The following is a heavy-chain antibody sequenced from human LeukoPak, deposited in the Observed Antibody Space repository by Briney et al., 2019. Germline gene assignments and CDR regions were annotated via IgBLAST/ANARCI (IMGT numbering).Heavy chain of an antibody. CDR3: AKSSSGTDNPVGFDP. Sequence: PGRSLRLSCAASGFTFSSYAMSWVRQAPRKGLEWVSTISASGISTYYADSVKGRFTISRDNSKNTLYLQMNSLRAEDTAVYYCAKSSSGTDNPVGFDPWGQGTLVTVSS. V-gene: IGHV3-23*01. J-gene: IGHJ5*02. D-gene: IGHD3-22*01. CDR2: ISASGIST. CDR1: GFTFSSYA.